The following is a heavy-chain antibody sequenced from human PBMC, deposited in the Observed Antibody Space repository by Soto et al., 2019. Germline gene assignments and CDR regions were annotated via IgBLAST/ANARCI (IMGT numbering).Heavy chain of an antibody. J-gene: IGHJ5*02. V-gene: IGHV3-11*01. CDR3: ARLPFPWGWFDP. D-gene: IGHD3-16*01. CDR1: GIIFSDY. Sequence: KTGGSLRLSCAASGIIFSDYMSWVRQAPGKGLEWLSYISGSGRTIYSADSVKGRFTISRDNATNSLHLQMNNLRAEDTAVYYCARLPFPWGWFDPWGQGTLVTVSS. CDR2: ISGSGRTI.